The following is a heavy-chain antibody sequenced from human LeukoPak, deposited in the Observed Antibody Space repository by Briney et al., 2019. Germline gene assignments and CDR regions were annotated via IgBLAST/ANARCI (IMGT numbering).Heavy chain of an antibody. CDR1: GGSISSYC. CDR3: ARYSGSYPHDAFEI. V-gene: IGHV4-59*01. CDR2: IYYSGST. Sequence: SETLSLTCTVSGGSISSYCWSWIRQPPGKGLEWIGYIYYSGSTSYNPSLKSRVTISVDTSKNQFSLKLRSVTAADTAVYYCARYSGSYPHDAFEIWGQGTMVTVSS. D-gene: IGHD1-26*01. J-gene: IGHJ3*02.